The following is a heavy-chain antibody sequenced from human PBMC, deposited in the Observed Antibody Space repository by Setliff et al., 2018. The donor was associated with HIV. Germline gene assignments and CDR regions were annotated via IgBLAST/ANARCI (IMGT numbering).Heavy chain of an antibody. J-gene: IGHJ4*02. CDR2: MSSGGSSI. CDR3: ARWGNWNPPPGF. V-gene: IGHV3-48*03. Sequence: AGGSLRLYCAASGFTFSSYEMNWVRQAPGKGLEWVSYMSSGGSSIYYADSVKGRFTISRDNAENSLYLQMNSLRAEDTAVYYCARWGNWNPPPGFWGQGTLVTVSS. D-gene: IGHD1-20*01. CDR1: GFTFSSYE.